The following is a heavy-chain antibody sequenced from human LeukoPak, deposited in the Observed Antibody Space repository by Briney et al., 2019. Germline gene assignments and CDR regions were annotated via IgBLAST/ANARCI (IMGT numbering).Heavy chain of an antibody. Sequence: PSETLSLTCTVSGDSISSSSYYWGWIRQPPGKGLEWIGSIYYSGSTYYNPSLKSRVTISVDTSKNQFSLKLSSVTAADTAVYYCAKLAFSGLLGYFDYWGQGTLVTVSS. V-gene: IGHV4-39*01. D-gene: IGHD3-22*01. J-gene: IGHJ4*02. CDR1: GDSISSSSYY. CDR2: IYYSGST. CDR3: AKLAFSGLLGYFDY.